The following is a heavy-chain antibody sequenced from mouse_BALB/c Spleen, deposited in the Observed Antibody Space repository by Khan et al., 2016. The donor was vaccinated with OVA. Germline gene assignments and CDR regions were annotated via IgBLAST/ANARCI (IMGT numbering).Heavy chain of an antibody. J-gene: IGHJ2*01. Sequence: VPLKQSGAELVKSGATVKLSCTASGLNIKDTYMHWLKQWPEQGLEWIGKIDHTNGNNKNHPKFQGKATITADTSSNTAYLLLSSVTAEDTAVYYCARMARKWGQGTTLTVSS. CDR3: ARMARK. V-gene: IGHV14-3*02. CDR1: GLNIKDTY. CDR2: IDHTNGNN.